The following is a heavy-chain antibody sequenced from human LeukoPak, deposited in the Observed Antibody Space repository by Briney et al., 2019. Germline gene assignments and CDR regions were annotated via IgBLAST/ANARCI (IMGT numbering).Heavy chain of an antibody. J-gene: IGHJ5*02. Sequence: SETLSLTCTVSGGSISTSNYYWSWIRQPPGKGLEWIGYIYYSGSTDYNPSLKSRVTISVETSKNQFSLKLGSVTAADTAVYYCARQEIGLRSFDPWGQGTLVTVSS. CDR1: GGSISTSNYY. V-gene: IGHV4-61*01. CDR2: IYYSGST. CDR3: ARQEIGLRSFDP. D-gene: IGHD3/OR15-3a*01.